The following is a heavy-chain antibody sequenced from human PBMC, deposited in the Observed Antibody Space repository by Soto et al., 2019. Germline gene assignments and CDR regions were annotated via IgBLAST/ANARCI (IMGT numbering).Heavy chain of an antibody. J-gene: IGHJ3*02. CDR3: TKGAEAYDFAFDK. CDR1: GFSFSNYG. D-gene: IGHD3-3*01. V-gene: IGHV3-23*01. Sequence: EVQLLESGGGLVQPGGSLRLSCATSGFSFSNYGMNWVRQAPGKGLECVSGITKTGRSTFIADSVRGRFTISRDNLKNIMYLQMNSLRVDATDLYYCTKGAEAYDFAFDKWGQGTMVTVTS. CDR2: ITKTGRST.